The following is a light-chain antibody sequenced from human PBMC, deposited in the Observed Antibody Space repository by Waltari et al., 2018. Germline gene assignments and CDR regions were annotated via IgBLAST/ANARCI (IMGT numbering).Light chain of an antibody. Sequence: QSALTQPRSVSGSPGQSVTISCTGTSSDVGGYNYVSWYQQHPGKAPKLMIYDVSKRPSGVPDRFSGSKSGNTASLTISGLQADDEADYYCCSYAGSSTFLFGGGTKLTVL. J-gene: IGLJ2*01. V-gene: IGLV2-11*01. CDR1: SSDVGGYNY. CDR2: DVS. CDR3: CSYAGSSTFL.